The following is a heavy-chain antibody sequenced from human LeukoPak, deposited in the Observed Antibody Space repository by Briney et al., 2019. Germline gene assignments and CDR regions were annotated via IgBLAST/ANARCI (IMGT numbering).Heavy chain of an antibody. Sequence: GGFLRLSCAASVFTFSSYAMHWVRQAPGKGLEWVAVISYDGSNKYYADSVKGRFTISRDNSKNTLYLQMNSLRAEDTAVYYCAREVNNWNYALLDYWGQGTLVTVSS. J-gene: IGHJ4*02. V-gene: IGHV3-30-3*01. CDR1: VFTFSSYA. D-gene: IGHD1-7*01. CDR3: AREVNNWNYALLDY. CDR2: ISYDGSNK.